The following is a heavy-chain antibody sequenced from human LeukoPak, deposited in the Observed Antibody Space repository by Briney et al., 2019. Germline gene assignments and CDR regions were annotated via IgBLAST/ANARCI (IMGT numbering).Heavy chain of an antibody. CDR3: ARVRKRDYYDSSGPRDYLDY. CDR2: IYYSGST. J-gene: IGHJ4*02. D-gene: IGHD3-22*01. V-gene: IGHV4-39*07. CDR1: GGSISSSSYY. Sequence: SETLSLICTVSGGSISSSSYYWGWIRQPPGKGLEWIGSIYYSGSTYYNPSLKSRVTISVDTSKNQFSLKLSSVTAADTAVYYCARVRKRDYYDSSGPRDYLDYWGQGTLVTVSS.